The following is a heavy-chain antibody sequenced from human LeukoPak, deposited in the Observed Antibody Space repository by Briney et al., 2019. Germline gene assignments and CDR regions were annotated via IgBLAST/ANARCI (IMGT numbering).Heavy chain of an antibody. Sequence: GESLKISCKGSGYSFTSFWIGWVRQMPGKGLEWMGIIYPGDSDTRYSPSFQGQVTISADKSISTAYLQWSSLKASDTAMYYCARGGLYGDYLTLHYYYMDVWGKGTTVTVSS. CDR1: GYSFTSFW. CDR2: IYPGDSDT. J-gene: IGHJ6*03. V-gene: IGHV5-51*01. D-gene: IGHD4-17*01. CDR3: ARGGLYGDYLTLHYYYMDV.